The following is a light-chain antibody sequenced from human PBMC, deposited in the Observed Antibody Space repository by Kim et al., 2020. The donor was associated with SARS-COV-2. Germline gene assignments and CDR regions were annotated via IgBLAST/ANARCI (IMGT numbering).Light chain of an antibody. V-gene: IGLV3-1*01. CDR3: QAWDSTIFVV. CDR2: QDD. J-gene: IGLJ2*01. Sequence: VSPGQTASVTCSGDKLGDKYASWHQQKPGQSPVLVIYQDDRRPSGIPERFSGSNSGDTATLTISGTQAMDEADYYCQAWDSTIFVVFGGGTQLTVL. CDR1: KLGDKY.